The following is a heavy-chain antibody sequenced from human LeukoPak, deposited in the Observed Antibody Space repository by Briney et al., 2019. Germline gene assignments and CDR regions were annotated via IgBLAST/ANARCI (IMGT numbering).Heavy chain of an antibody. J-gene: IGHJ4*02. CDR1: GFTFSSYA. Sequence: GGSLRLSCAASGFTFSSYAMHWVRQAPGKGLEWVAVISYDGSNKYYADSVKGRFTISTDNSKNTLYLQMNRLRAEDTAVYYCARPGSSYYDFWSGSDWGRNYFDYWGQGSLVTVSS. V-gene: IGHV3-30-3*01. CDR2: ISYDGSNK. CDR3: ARPGSSYYDFWSGSDWGRNYFDY. D-gene: IGHD3-3*01.